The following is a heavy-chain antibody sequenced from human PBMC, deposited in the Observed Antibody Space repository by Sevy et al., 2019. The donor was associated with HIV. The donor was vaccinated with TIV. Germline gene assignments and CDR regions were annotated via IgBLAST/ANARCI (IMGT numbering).Heavy chain of an antibody. J-gene: IGHJ6*03. Sequence: GGSLRLSCAASGFTFSSYWMSWVRQAPGKGLEWVANIKQDGSEKYYVYSVKGRFTISRDNAKNSLYLQMNSLRAEDTAVYYCAREGVDIVVVPAAIYYYYYMDVWGKGTTVTVSS. CDR1: GFTFSSYW. CDR2: IKQDGSEK. V-gene: IGHV3-7*01. D-gene: IGHD2-2*02. CDR3: AREGVDIVVVPAAIYYYYYMDV.